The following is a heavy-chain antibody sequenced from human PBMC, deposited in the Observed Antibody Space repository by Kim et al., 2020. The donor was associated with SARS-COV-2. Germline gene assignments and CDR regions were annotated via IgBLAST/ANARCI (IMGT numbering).Heavy chain of an antibody. D-gene: IGHD6-19*01. Sequence: NLSLKRRVTISEDTSKTQFSLKLSSVTAADTAVYYCARGSNSSGWYGIDYWGQGTLVTVSS. CDR3: ARGSNSSGWYGIDY. V-gene: IGHV4-34*01. J-gene: IGHJ4*02.